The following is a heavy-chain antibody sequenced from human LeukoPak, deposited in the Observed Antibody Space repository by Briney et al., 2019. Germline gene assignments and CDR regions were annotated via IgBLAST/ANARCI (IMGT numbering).Heavy chain of an antibody. J-gene: IGHJ4*02. CDR3: ASHSSGWSLRSLYFDY. Sequence: SETLSLTCAVSGDSLSNYFWSWIRQSAGKGLEWIWGVYISGSTNYNSSLKSRVTMSVDTSKNQFSLKLSSVPAADTAVFYCASHSSGWSLRSLYFDYWGQGTMVTVSS. D-gene: IGHD6-19*01. CDR2: VYISGST. V-gene: IGHV4-59*10. CDR1: GDSLSNYF.